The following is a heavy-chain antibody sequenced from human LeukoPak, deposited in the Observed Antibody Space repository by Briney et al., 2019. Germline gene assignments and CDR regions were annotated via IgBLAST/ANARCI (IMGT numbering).Heavy chain of an antibody. V-gene: IGHV3-7*03. CDR1: GFPFSNLW. Sequence: GGSLRLSCAASGFPFSNLWMSWVRQAPGEGLKWVANIKQDGSEKYYVDSVKGRFTISRDNAQNSLYQQMNSLRAEDTATYYCATSTAAAGTDWGQGTLVTVSS. CDR3: ATSTAAAGTD. J-gene: IGHJ4*02. CDR2: IKQDGSEK. D-gene: IGHD6-13*01.